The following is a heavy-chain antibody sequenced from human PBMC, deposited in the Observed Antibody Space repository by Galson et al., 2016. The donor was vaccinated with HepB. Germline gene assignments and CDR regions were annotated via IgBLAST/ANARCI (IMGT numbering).Heavy chain of an antibody. Sequence: CAISGDSVSSNNAAWNWIRQSPSRGLEWLGRTYYRSKWYNDYAVSVKSRITVNPDTSKNQFSLHLNSVTPEDTAVYYCARAWGRGRCYYSSGNLNLVGGLDGWGQGTTVIVSS. V-gene: IGHV6-1*01. CDR2: TYYRSKWYN. CDR1: GDSVSSNNAA. CDR3: ARAWGRGRCYYSSGNLNLVGGLDG. J-gene: IGHJ6*02. D-gene: IGHD3-10*01.